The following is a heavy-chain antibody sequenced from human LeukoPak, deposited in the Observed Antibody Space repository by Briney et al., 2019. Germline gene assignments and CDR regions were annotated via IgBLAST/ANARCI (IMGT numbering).Heavy chain of an antibody. D-gene: IGHD1-26*01. Sequence: GASVKVSCKASEYTFTGYFMHWVRQAPGQGLEWMGWINPNSGGTKYAQKFQGRVTMTIDTSISTAYMELSSLRSDDTAVYYCARDLFSLIVGVSFDYWGQGTLVTVSS. CDR3: ARDLFSLIVGVSFDY. CDR1: EYTFTGYF. J-gene: IGHJ4*02. CDR2: INPNSGGT. V-gene: IGHV1-2*02.